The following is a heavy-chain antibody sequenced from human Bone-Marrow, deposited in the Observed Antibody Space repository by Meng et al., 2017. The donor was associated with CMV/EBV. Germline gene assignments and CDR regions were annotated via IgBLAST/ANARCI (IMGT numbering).Heavy chain of an antibody. V-gene: IGHV1-8*03. CDR2: MNPNSGNT. J-gene: IGHJ4*02. CDR1: GYTFTSYD. CDR3: ARGFGYSSSSDY. D-gene: IGHD6-13*01. Sequence: VKVSCKASGYTFTSYDINWVRQATGQGLEWMGWMNPNSGNTGYAQKFQGRVTISRNTSISTAYMELSSLRSEDTAVYYCARGFGYSSSSDYWGQGTLVTVSS.